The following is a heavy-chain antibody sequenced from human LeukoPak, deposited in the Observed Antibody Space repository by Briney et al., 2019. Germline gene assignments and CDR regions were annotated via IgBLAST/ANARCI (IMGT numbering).Heavy chain of an antibody. V-gene: IGHV3-48*04. CDR2: ISNSGNTI. D-gene: IGHD6-6*01. J-gene: IGHJ4*02. CDR3: ARADDSSSGYFDY. CDR1: GFTFSSYG. Sequence: GGSLRLSCAASGFTFSSYGMHWVRQAPGKGLEWVSYISNSGNTIKYADSMKGRFTISRDNAKNSLYLQMDSLRAEDTAVYYCARADDSSSGYFDYWGQGTLVTVSS.